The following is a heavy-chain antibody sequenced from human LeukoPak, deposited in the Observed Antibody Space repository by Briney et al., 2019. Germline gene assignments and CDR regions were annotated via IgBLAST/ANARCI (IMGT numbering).Heavy chain of an antibody. Sequence: PGGSLRLSCAVSGFTFSNYAMSWVRQAPGKGLEWVSGISGSGINTYYADSVKGRFTISRDNSKNTLSLQMNSLRAEDTAIYYCAKDLQYCSGGSCYIPPTAFDIWGQGTMVTVSS. CDR1: GFTFSNYA. CDR3: AKDLQYCSGGSCYIPPTAFDI. J-gene: IGHJ3*02. V-gene: IGHV3-23*01. D-gene: IGHD2-15*01. CDR2: ISGSGINT.